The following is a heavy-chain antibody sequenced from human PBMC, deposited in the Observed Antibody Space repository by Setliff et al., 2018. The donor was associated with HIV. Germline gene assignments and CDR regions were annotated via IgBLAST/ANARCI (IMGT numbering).Heavy chain of an antibody. Sequence: PGESLKISCEASGFIFSNHDFHWVRQAAGKGLEWVSAIGTGGDTYYVDSVKGRFTISRENARNSLYLQMNSLRVGDTAVYYCAREIRTVYTGGHYFYGIDVWGQGTAVTVSS. CDR2: IGTGGDT. V-gene: IGHV3-13*01. CDR1: GFIFSNHD. D-gene: IGHD3-16*01. J-gene: IGHJ6*02. CDR3: AREIRTVYTGGHYFYGIDV.